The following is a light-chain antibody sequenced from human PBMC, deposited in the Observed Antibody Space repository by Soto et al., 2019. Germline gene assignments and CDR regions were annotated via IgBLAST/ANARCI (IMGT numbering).Light chain of an antibody. CDR1: SGHSNYA. Sequence: QPVLTQSPSASASLGASVKLTCTLSSGHSNYAIPWHQQQSEKGPRYLMKLNSDGSHSKGDGIPDRFSGSSSGAERYLTISSLQSEDEADYYCQTWGSGIVVFGGGTKLTVL. V-gene: IGLV4-69*01. J-gene: IGLJ2*01. CDR3: QTWGSGIVV. CDR2: LNSDGSH.